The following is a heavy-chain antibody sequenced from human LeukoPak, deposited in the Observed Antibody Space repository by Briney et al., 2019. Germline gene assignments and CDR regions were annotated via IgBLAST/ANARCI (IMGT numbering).Heavy chain of an antibody. D-gene: IGHD3-22*01. V-gene: IGHV3-21*01. CDR2: ISRGSDHI. J-gene: IGHJ4*02. CDR1: GFTVSSNH. CDR3: ARPYDTRGYFPDY. Sequence: GGSLRLSCAASGFTVSSNHMSWVRQAPGKGLEWVSSISRGSDHIFYADSMKGRFTISRDNAKNSLYLQMNSLGAEDTAVYYCARPYDTRGYFPDYWGQGTLVTVSS.